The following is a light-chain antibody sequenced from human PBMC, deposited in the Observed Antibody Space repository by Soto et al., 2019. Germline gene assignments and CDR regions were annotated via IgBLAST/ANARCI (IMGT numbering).Light chain of an antibody. CDR1: QSISSY. V-gene: IGKV3-11*01. CDR2: DAS. Sequence: EIVLTQSPATLSLSPGERATLSCRASQSISSYLAWYQQKPGQAPRLLIYDASNRATGIPARFSGSGSGTAFTLTISSLEPEDLAVYYCQQRSNWPGAFGGGTKVEIK. J-gene: IGKJ4*01. CDR3: QQRSNWPGA.